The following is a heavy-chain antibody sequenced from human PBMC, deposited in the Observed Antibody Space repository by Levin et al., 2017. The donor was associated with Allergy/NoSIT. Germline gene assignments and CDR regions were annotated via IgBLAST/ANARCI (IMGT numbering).Heavy chain of an antibody. CDR2: ISAGGNYI. Sequence: GGSLRLSCAASGILFSSYDMNWVRQAPGKGLEWVSSISAGGNYIYYADSVKGRFTISRDNAKNSLFLQMNILRAEDTAVYYCASWAMYHYDRSAFDYFYYAMDVWGQRTTVTVSS. D-gene: IGHD3-22*01. CDR1: GILFSSYD. V-gene: IGHV3-21*01. CDR3: ASWAMYHYDRSAFDYFYYAMDV. J-gene: IGHJ6*02.